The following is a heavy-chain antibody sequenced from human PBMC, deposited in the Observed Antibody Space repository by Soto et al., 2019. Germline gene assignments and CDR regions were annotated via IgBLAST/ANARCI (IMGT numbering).Heavy chain of an antibody. CDR1: GFIFSSYA. J-gene: IGHJ4*02. CDR2: ISGSGDTS. V-gene: IGHV3-23*01. CDR3: AKGRSSGRSCSND. D-gene: IGHD2-15*01. Sequence: VGSLRLSCAASGFIFSSYAMSWVRQAPGKGLEWVSGISGSGDTSYYADSVKGRFTISRDNSTNTLYLQMISVRAEDTAVYYWAKGRSSGRSCSNDLGQGTLVTVSS.